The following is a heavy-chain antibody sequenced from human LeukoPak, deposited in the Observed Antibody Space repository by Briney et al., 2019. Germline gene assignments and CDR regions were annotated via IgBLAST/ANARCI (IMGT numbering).Heavy chain of an antibody. D-gene: IGHD6-19*01. V-gene: IGHV4-59*12. J-gene: IGHJ4*02. CDR3: ARVIAVAGTTTTDYYFDY. CDR1: GGSISSYY. CDR2: IYYSGST. Sequence: SETLSLTCTVSGGSISSYYWSWIRQPPGKGLEWIGYIYYSGSTNYNPSLKSRVTISVDTSKNQFSLKLSSVTAADTAVYYCARVIAVAGTTTTDYYFDYWGQGTLVTVSS.